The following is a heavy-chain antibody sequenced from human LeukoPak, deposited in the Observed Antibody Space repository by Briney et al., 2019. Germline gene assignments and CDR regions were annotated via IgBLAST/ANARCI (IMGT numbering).Heavy chain of an antibody. Sequence: GASVKVSCKASEYTLTSHAIHWVRQGPGQRLEWMGWINLGNGDTKYSQRFQGRVAITRDTSASTAYMDLSSLRYEDTAVYYCATSEESRWGQGTLVTVSS. CDR1: EYTLTSHA. D-gene: IGHD2-2*01. V-gene: IGHV1-3*01. J-gene: IGHJ4*02. CDR2: INLGNGDT. CDR3: ATSEESR.